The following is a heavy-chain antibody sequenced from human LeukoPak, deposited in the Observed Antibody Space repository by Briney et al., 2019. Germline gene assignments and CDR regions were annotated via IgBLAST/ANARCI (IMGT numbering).Heavy chain of an antibody. CDR3: ARDLTSGGSGSYCGY. D-gene: IGHD3-10*01. J-gene: IGHJ4*02. CDR1: GFTFSSYS. V-gene: IGHV3-21*01. Sequence: GGSLRLSCAASGFTFSSYSMNWVRQAPGKGLEWVSSISSSSSYIYYADSVKGRFTISRDNAKNSLYLQMNSLRAEHTAVYYCARDLTSGGSGSYCGYWGQGTLVTVSS. CDR2: ISSSSSYI.